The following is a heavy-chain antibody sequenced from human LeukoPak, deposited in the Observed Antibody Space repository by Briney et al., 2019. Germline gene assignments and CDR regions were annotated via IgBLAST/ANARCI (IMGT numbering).Heavy chain of an antibody. J-gene: IGHJ4*02. CDR1: GFTFSSYW. V-gene: IGHV3-74*01. Sequence: PGGSLRLSCAASGFTFSSYWMSWVRQAPGKGLMWVSQINSDGSATSCADPVKGRCTISRDNAKNMLYLEMNSLRVEDTAVYYCAKDHRSAENYFDYWGQGTLVTVSS. D-gene: IGHD1-14*01. CDR2: INSDGSAT. CDR3: AKDHRSAENYFDY.